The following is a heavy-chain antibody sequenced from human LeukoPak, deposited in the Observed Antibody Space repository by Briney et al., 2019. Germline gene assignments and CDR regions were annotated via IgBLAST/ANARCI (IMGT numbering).Heavy chain of an antibody. CDR1: GGSFSGYY. D-gene: IGHD6-13*01. Sequence: KTSETLSLTCAVYGGSFSGYYWSWIRQPPGKGLEWIGSIYHSGSTYYNPSLKSRVTMSVDTSKKKFFLKLSSVTAADTAVYYCARVTSTWYLFKYWGQGTLVTVSS. V-gene: IGHV4-34*01. J-gene: IGHJ4*02. CDR2: IYHSGST. CDR3: ARVTSTWYLFKY.